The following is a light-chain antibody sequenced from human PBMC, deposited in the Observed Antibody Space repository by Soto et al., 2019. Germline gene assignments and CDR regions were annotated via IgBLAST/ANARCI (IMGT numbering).Light chain of an antibody. J-gene: IGKJ1*01. Sequence: EIVLTQSPGTLSLSPGERATLSCRASQSVSSTYLAWHQHKPGQAPRLLIYGASSRATGIPDRFSGSGSGTDFTLTISRLEPEDFAVYYCQYYGSSPWTFGQGTKVEIK. CDR2: GAS. V-gene: IGKV3-20*01. CDR1: QSVSSTY. CDR3: QYYGSSPWT.